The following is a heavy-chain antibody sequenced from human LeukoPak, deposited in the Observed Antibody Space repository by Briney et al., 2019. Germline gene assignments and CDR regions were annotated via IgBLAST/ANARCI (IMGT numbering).Heavy chain of an antibody. Sequence: GGSLRLSCAASGFTFSDHYMDWVRQAPGKGLEWVGRIRNKANSYTTEYAASVKGRFTISRDDSKNSLYLQMNSLKTEDTAVYYCASSGSSSGYYYGMGYWGQGTLVTDSS. CDR3: ASSGSSSGYYYGMGY. J-gene: IGHJ4*02. D-gene: IGHD3-22*01. V-gene: IGHV3-72*01. CDR2: IRNKANSYTT. CDR1: GFTFSDHY.